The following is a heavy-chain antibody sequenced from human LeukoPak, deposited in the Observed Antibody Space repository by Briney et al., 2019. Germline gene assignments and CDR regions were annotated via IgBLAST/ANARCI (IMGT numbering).Heavy chain of an antibody. D-gene: IGHD2-8*01. V-gene: IGHV3-48*03. J-gene: IGHJ6*03. CDR3: AKGGSKYARTPNAYYYYMDV. CDR1: GFTFSSYE. CDR2: ISSSGSTI. Sequence: GGSLRLTCAASGFTFSSYEMNWVRQAPGKGLEWVSYISSSGSTIYYADSVKGRFTISRDNSKNTLYLQMNSLRAEDTAVYYCAKGGSKYARTPNAYYYYMDVWGKGTTVTVSS.